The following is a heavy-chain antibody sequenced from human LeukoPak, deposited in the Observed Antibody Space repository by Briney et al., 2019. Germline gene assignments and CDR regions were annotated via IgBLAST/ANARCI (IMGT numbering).Heavy chain of an antibody. D-gene: IGHD5-18*01. CDR1: GFTFSSYA. J-gene: IGHJ4*02. CDR3: AKDLVGYSYGFFDY. V-gene: IGHV3-23*01. CDR2: ISGSGGST. Sequence: SGGSLRLSCAASGFTFSSYAMSWVRQAPGKGLEWVSAISGSGGSTYYADSVKGRFTISRDNSKNTLYLQMNSLRAEDTAVYYCAKDLVGYSYGFFDYWGQGTLVTVSS.